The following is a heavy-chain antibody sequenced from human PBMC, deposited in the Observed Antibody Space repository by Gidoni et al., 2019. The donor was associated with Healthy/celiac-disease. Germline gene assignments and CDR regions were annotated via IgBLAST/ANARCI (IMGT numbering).Heavy chain of an antibody. V-gene: IGHV5-51*01. D-gene: IGHD5-18*01. CDR2: IYPGDYDT. Sequence: EVQLVQSGAEVKKPGASLKISCQGSGTSFTSYWIGRGRQLPGKGLEWMGIIYPGDYDTRYSPSFQGQVTISADKSISTADLQWSSLKASDTAMYYCARRGGYSYGYYGMDVWGQGTTVTVSS. CDR3: ARRGGYSYGYYGMDV. CDR1: GTSFTSYW. J-gene: IGHJ6*02.